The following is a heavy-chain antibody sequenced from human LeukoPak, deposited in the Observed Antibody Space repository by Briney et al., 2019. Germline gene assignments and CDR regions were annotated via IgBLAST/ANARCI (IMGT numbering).Heavy chain of an antibody. CDR1: GYTFTGYY. J-gene: IGHJ4*02. Sequence: ASVTVSCKASGYTFTGYYMHWVRQAPGQGLEWMGWINPNSGGTNYGQKIQGRVTMTRDTSISTAYMELSRLRSDDTAVYYCARSDTIFGVAPGGNWGQGTLVTVSS. V-gene: IGHV1-2*02. CDR2: INPNSGGT. D-gene: IGHD3-3*01. CDR3: ARSDTIFGVAPGGN.